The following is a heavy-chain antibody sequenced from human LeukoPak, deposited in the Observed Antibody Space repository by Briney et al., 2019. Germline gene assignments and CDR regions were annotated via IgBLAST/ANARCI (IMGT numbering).Heavy chain of an antibody. D-gene: IGHD2-2*01. CDR3: TSPNCSSTSCYSLAFDI. CDR1: GFTFSGSA. J-gene: IGHJ3*02. Sequence: GGSLKLSCAASGFTFSGSAMHWVRQASGKGLGWVGRIRSKANSYATAYAASVKGRFTISRDDSKNTAYLQMNSLKTEDTAVYYCTSPNCSSTSCYSLAFDIWGQGTMVTVSS. V-gene: IGHV3-73*01. CDR2: IRSKANSYAT.